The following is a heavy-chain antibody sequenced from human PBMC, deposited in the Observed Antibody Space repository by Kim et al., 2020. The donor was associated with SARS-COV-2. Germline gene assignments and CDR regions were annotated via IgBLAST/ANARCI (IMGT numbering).Heavy chain of an antibody. CDR3: ATGPSGWYEY. V-gene: IGHV1-8*01. Sequence: ASVKVSCRASGYTFTSYDINWVRQAPGQGPEWMGWVNPYSGNTGCAQQFQGRVVMTTTTATNTAYMELSSLTSEDTAVYYCATGPSGWYEYWGQGTLVTVSS. CDR2: VNPYSGNT. D-gene: IGHD6-19*01. CDR1: GYTFTSYD. J-gene: IGHJ4*02.